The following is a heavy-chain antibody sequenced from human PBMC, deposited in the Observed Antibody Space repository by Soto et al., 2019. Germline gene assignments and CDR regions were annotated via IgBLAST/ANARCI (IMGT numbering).Heavy chain of an antibody. CDR1: GLTFSSYA. CDR3: ARYIPGVRYYGMDV. V-gene: IGHV3-23*01. D-gene: IGHD2-2*01. Sequence: EVQLLESGGGLVQPGGSLRLSCAASGLTFSSYAIKWVRQAPGKGLEWVSLIGESGTPTYYADSVKGRFTISRDNSGNTLFLEMYSLRAEDTAVYYCARYIPGVRYYGMDVWGQGTTVTVSS. CDR2: IGESGTPT. J-gene: IGHJ6*02.